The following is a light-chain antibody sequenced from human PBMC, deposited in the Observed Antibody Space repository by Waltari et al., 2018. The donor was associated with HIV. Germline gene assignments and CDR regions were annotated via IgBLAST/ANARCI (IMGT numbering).Light chain of an antibody. J-gene: IGLJ3*02. Sequence: QSALTQPASVSGSPGQSITISCTGTSSDVGGYNYVSWYQKHSGKGPKLIIYDVSNLPAGVSNRFSGSKSGNTASLTISGLQAEDEADYYCCSYTSTSSFVMFGGGTKLTVV. CDR2: DVS. CDR1: SSDVGGYNY. V-gene: IGLV2-14*01. CDR3: CSYTSTSSFVM.